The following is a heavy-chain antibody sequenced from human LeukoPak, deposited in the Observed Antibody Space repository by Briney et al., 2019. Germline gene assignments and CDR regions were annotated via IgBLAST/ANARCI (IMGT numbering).Heavy chain of an antibody. V-gene: IGHV1-18*01. CDR2: ISAYNGNS. D-gene: IGHD3-22*01. Sequence: GASVKVSCKASGYTFTSYGISWVRQAPGQGLEWMGWISAYNGNSNYAQKLQGRVTMTTDTSTSTAYMELRSLRSDDTAVYYCTRDVPYESSGYLTRPFDAFDIWGQGTMVTVSS. J-gene: IGHJ3*02. CDR1: GYTFTSYG. CDR3: TRDVPYESSGYLTRPFDAFDI.